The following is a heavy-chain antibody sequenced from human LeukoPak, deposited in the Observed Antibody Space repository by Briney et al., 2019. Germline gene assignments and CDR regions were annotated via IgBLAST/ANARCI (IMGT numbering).Heavy chain of an antibody. J-gene: IGHJ6*03. CDR1: GGSFSGYY. CDR3: ARRLDIVVVWRPYYMDD. CDR2: INHSGST. V-gene: IGHV4-34*01. Sequence: PSETLSLTCAVYGGSFSGYYWSWIRQPPGKGLERIGEINHSGSTNYNPSLKSRVTISVDTSKNQFSLKLSSVTAEETAEYYSARRLDIVVVWRPYYMDDWLKGTTVSVS. D-gene: IGHD2-2*03.